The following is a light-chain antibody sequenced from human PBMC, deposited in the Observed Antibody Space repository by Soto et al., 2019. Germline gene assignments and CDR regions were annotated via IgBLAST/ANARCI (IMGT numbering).Light chain of an antibody. CDR2: DAS. CDR3: QQRSNWPPLT. CDR1: QSVSSSY. V-gene: IGKV3-11*01. Sequence: EIVLTQSPATLSLSPGERATLSCRASQSVSSSYLAWYQQKPGQAPRLLIYDASNRATGIPARFSGRGSGTDFTLTITSLEPEDFAVYYRQQRSNWPPLTFGQGTRLEIK. J-gene: IGKJ5*01.